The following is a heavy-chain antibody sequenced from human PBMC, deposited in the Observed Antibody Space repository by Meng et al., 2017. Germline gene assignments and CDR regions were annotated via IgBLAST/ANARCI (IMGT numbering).Heavy chain of an antibody. Sequence: ASVKVSCKASGYTFTSYDINWVRRATGQGLEWMGWMNPNSGNTGYAQKFQGRVTITRNTSISTAYMELSSLRSEDTAVYYCARVYRYDSSGYYREYFDYWGQGTLVTVSS. CDR3: ARVYRYDSSGYYREYFDY. D-gene: IGHD3-22*01. V-gene: IGHV1-8*03. CDR1: GYTFTSYD. J-gene: IGHJ4*02. CDR2: MNPNSGNT.